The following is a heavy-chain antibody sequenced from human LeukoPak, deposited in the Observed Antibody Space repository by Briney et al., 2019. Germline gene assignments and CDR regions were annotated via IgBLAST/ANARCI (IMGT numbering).Heavy chain of an antibody. CDR1: GFTFNNYW. D-gene: IGHD2-21*01. V-gene: IGHV3-7*03. Sequence: GGSLRLSCAASGFTFNNYWMHWVRQAPGKGLEWVANIKQDGSEIYYVDSVKGRFTISRDNAKNSLYLQMNSLRAEDTAVYYCARLRYSDYWGQGTLVTVSS. J-gene: IGHJ4*02. CDR2: IKQDGSEI. CDR3: ARLRYSDY.